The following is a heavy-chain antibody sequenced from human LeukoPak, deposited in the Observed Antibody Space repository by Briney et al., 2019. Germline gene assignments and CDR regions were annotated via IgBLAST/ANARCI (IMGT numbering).Heavy chain of an antibody. CDR3: AKITTYYYDSSGSYDAFDI. D-gene: IGHD3-22*01. CDR2: ISGSGGST. Sequence: PGGSLRLSCAASGFTFSSYAMSWVRQAPGKGLEWVSAISGSGGSTYYADSVKGRFTISRDNSKNTLYLQMNSLRAEDTAVYYCAKITTYYYDSSGSYDAFDIWGQGTMVTVSS. J-gene: IGHJ3*02. CDR1: GFTFSSYA. V-gene: IGHV3-23*01.